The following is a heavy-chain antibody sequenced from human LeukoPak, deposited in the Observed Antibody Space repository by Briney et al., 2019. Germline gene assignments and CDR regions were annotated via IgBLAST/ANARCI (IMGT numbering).Heavy chain of an antibody. V-gene: IGHV1-2*02. CDR1: GYTFTGYY. Sequence: GASVKVSCKASGYTFTGYYMHWVRQAPGQGLEWMGWINPNSGGTNYAQKFQGRVTMTRDTSISTAYMELSRLRSDDTAVYYCARDLGAVAGPYYYGMDVWGQGTTVTVSS. CDR2: INPNSGGT. D-gene: IGHD6-19*01. J-gene: IGHJ6*02. CDR3: ARDLGAVAGPYYYGMDV.